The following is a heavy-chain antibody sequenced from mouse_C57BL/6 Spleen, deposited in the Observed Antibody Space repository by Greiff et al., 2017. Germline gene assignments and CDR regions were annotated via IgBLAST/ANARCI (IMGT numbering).Heavy chain of an antibody. V-gene: IGHV14-4*01. Sequence: EVQLKESGAELVRPGASVKLSCTASGFNIKDDYMHWVKQRPEQGLEWIGWIDPENGDTESASKFQGKATITADTSSNTAYLQLSSLTSEDTSVDYCTTGGYGSSFYFDYWGKGTTLTVSS. CDR1: GFNIKDDY. J-gene: IGHJ2*01. D-gene: IGHD1-1*01. CDR2: IDPENGDT. CDR3: TTGGYGSSFYFDY.